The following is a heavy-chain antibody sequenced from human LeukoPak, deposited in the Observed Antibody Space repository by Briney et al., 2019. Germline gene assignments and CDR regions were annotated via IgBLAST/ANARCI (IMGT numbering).Heavy chain of an antibody. D-gene: IGHD3-10*01. CDR2: NFAIFGTA. J-gene: IGHJ6*04. CDR3: ASGPYYGSGRSYYYGMVV. V-gene: IGHV1-69*13. Sequence: FSVTVSRMHSVGTLSNYAIRRVRQAPGPRREGMGGNFAIFGTANYPQKPQGTVTITADETTSTAYMELSSLRSEDTAVYYCASGPYYGSGRSYYYGMVVWGKGTTVTVSS. CDR1: VGTLSNYA.